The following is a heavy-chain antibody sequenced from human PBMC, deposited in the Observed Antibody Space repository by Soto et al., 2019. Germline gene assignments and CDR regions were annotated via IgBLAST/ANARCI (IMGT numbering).Heavy chain of an antibody. CDR1: VGSISSSIYY. Sequence: QLKLQESGPGLVKPSEPLSLPCPVSVGSISSSIYYWGWIRQPPGKGLEWIGSIYYSGSTYYNPSLKSRVTISVDTSKNQFSLKLSSVTAADTAVYYCARFHYSSSWYFWGQGTLVTVSS. CDR2: IYYSGST. D-gene: IGHD6-13*01. CDR3: ARFHYSSSWYF. J-gene: IGHJ4*02. V-gene: IGHV4-39*01.